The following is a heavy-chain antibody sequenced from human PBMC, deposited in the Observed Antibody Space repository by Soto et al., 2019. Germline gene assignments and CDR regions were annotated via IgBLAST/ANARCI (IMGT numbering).Heavy chain of an antibody. CDR3: TRDLYYFDSSAYYGHNWFDP. J-gene: IGHJ5*02. Sequence: SVKVSCKASGGTFSTYTMIWVRQAPGQGLEWMGGIIPMFGTTTYAESFQGRVTITADESTSTAYMELTSLRSEDTAVYYCTRDLYYFDSSAYYGHNWFDPWGQGTRVTVSS. CDR2: IIPMFGTT. V-gene: IGHV1-69*13. CDR1: GGTFSTYT. D-gene: IGHD3-22*01.